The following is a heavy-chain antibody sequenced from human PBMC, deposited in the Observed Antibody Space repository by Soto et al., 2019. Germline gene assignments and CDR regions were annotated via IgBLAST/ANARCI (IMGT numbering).Heavy chain of an antibody. D-gene: IGHD3-10*01. Sequence: QVQLVESGGGVVQPGRSLRLSCAASGFTFSAFGMHWVRQAPGKGLEWVAVISNAGNPEHYADSVRGRFSISRDNSKNTFYLKMNSLSSEDTAVYFCAKTITAFGGSASGRGALLDYWGQGILVTVSS. V-gene: IGHV3-30*18. J-gene: IGHJ4*02. CDR2: ISNAGNPE. CDR1: GFTFSAFG. CDR3: AKTITAFGGSASGRGALLDY.